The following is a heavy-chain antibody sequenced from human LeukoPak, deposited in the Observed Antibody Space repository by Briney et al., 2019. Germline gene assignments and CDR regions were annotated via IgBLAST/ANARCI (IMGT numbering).Heavy chain of an antibody. J-gene: IGHJ4*02. CDR3: ARVRYSYDSSGIDY. CDR2: INSDGRRT. V-gene: IGHV3-74*01. D-gene: IGHD3-22*01. CDR1: GFTFSSYW. Sequence: GGSLRLSCAASGFTFSSYWMHWVPQAPGKGRVWVSRINSDGRRTSYADSVKGRSTISRDNAKNTLYLQMNSLRAEDTAVYYCARVRYSYDSSGIDYWGQGTLVTVSS.